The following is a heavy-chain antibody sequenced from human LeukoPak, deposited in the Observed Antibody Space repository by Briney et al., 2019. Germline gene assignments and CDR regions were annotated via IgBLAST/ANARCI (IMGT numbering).Heavy chain of an antibody. V-gene: IGHV3-30-3*01. CDR2: ISYDGSNK. Sequence: GRSLRLSCAAPGFTFSSYAMHWVRQAPGKGLEWVAVISYDGSNKYYADSVKGRFTISRDNSKNTLYLQMNSLRAEDTAVYYCASRGGYCSGGSCYKRYGMDVWGQGTTVTVSS. D-gene: IGHD2-15*01. CDR3: ASRGGYCSGGSCYKRYGMDV. CDR1: GFTFSSYA. J-gene: IGHJ6*02.